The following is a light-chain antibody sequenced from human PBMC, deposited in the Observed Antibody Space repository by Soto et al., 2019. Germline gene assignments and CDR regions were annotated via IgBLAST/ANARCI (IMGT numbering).Light chain of an antibody. V-gene: IGKV1-17*01. Sequence: TQLTQSPCSLSASVGDRVTSASTTIQGIRNDLGWYQQKPGKAPKRLMYAASNLQSGVPSRFSGSGSGTEFTLTISSLQSEDFATYYCLQHNSYPLTFGGGTKVEIK. CDR1: QGIRND. CDR2: AAS. J-gene: IGKJ4*01. CDR3: LQHNSYPLT.